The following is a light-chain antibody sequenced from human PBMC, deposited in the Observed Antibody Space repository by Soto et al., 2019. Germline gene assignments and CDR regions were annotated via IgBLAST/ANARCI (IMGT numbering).Light chain of an antibody. J-gene: IGKJ2*01. CDR3: QQYNNWPPYT. V-gene: IGKV3-15*01. CDR2: GAS. CDR1: QSVSSN. Sequence: EIVMTQSPATLSVSPGERATLSCRASQSVSSNLAWYQQKPGQAPRLLIYGASTRATGIPARFSGSGLGTEVTLNISSLQSEDVALYYCQQYNNWPPYTFGQGTKLEIK.